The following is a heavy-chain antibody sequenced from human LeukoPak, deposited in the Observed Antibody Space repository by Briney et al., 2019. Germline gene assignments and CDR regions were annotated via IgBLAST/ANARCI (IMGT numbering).Heavy chain of an antibody. Sequence: GGSLRLSCVTSGFSFSRYWMTWVRQAPGKGLEWVAHIDHNAHYISYADSLKGRFTISRDNSRASLFLQMNSLRSDDTAVYYCAREESVGAPCYLDSWGQGTLVTVSS. D-gene: IGHD1-26*01. J-gene: IGHJ4*02. CDR3: AREESVGAPCYLDS. CDR1: GFSFSRYW. V-gene: IGHV3-7*01. CDR2: IDHNAHYI.